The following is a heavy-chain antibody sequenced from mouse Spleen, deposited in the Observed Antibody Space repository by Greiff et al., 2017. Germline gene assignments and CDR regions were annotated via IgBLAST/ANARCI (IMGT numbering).Heavy chain of an antibody. V-gene: IGHV1-55*01. J-gene: IGHJ2*01. CDR3: ATNFYYDYP. Sequence: VQLQQSGAELVKPGASVEMSCKASGYTFTNYWITWVKQRPGQGLEWIGDIYPGSGSTNYNEKFKSKATLTVDTSSSTAYMQLSSLTSEDSAVYYCATNFYYDYPWGQGTTLTVSS. CDR1: GYTFTNYW. CDR2: IYPGSGST. D-gene: IGHD2-4*01.